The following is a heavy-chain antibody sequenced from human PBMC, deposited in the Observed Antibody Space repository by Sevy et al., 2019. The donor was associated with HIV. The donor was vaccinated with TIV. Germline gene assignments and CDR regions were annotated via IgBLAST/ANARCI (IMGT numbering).Heavy chain of an antibody. Sequence: SGPTLVKPTQTLTLTCTFSGFSLSTSGVGVGWIRQPPGKALEWLALIYWDDDKRYSPSLKSRLTITKDTSKNRVVLTMTNMDPVDTATYYCAHKMVGIAVGDAFDIWGQGTMVTVSS. CDR2: IYWDDDK. J-gene: IGHJ3*02. V-gene: IGHV2-5*02. D-gene: IGHD6-19*01. CDR3: AHKMVGIAVGDAFDI. CDR1: GFSLSTSGVG.